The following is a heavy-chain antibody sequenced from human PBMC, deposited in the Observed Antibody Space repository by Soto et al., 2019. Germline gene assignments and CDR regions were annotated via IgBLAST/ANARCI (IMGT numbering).Heavy chain of an antibody. V-gene: IGHV4-31*03. J-gene: IGHJ5*02. CDR2: IYYSGVT. Sequence: QVHLQETGPGLLKSSQPLSLTCTVSGASVTSGGYYWTWMRQQSGKGLEWIGYIYYSGVTYYNPSLKSRVTISVDTSKNQFSLILSSVTAADTAVYYCARDLRGRGSGRFDPWGQGTLVTVSS. CDR3: ARDLRGRGSGRFDP. CDR1: GASVTSGGYY. D-gene: IGHD3-10*01.